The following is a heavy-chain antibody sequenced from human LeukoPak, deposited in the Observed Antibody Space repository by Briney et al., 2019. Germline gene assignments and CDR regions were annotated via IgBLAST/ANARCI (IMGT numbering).Heavy chain of an antibody. V-gene: IGHV3-30*02. CDR3: AKVAYSYGPHFDY. CDR2: IRYDGSSK. J-gene: IGHJ4*02. D-gene: IGHD5-18*01. Sequence: GGSLRLSCAASGFTFSSYGMHWVRQAPGKGLEWVAFIRYDGSSKYYADSVKGRFTISRDNSKNTLYLQMNSLRAEDTAVYYCAKVAYSYGPHFDYWGQGTLVTVSS. CDR1: GFTFSSYG.